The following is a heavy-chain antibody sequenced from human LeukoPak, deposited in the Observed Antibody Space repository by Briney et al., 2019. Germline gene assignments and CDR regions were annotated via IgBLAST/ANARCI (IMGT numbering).Heavy chain of an antibody. CDR3: ARLVAVAGVFDY. CDR1: GGSISSSNYY. J-gene: IGHJ4*02. CDR2: IYYSGST. Sequence: PSETLSLTCTVSGGSISSSNYYWGWIRQPPGKGLEWIGNIYYSGSTYYNPSLKSRVTISVDTSKNHFSLKLSSVTAADTAVYYCARLVAVAGVFDYWGQGTLVTVPS. V-gene: IGHV4-39*02. D-gene: IGHD6-19*01.